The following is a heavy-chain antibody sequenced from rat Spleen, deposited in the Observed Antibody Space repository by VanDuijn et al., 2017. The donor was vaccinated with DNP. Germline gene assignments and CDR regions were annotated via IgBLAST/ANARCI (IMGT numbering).Heavy chain of an antibody. D-gene: IGHD4-3*01. V-gene: IGHV5-22*01. CDR3: VRWNSGHFDY. J-gene: IGHJ2*01. Sequence: EVQLVESGGGLVQPGRPLKLSCEAPGFTFSDYYMAWVSQAPTTGLEWVAYIRYDGGSIYYGDSVKGRFAISRDNAKSTLYLQINNLRSENMATYYCVRWNSGHFDYWGQGVMVTVSS. CDR1: GFTFSDYY. CDR2: IRYDGGSI.